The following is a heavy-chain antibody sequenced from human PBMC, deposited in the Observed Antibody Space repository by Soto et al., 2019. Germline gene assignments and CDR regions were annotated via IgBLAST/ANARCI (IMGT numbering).Heavy chain of an antibody. J-gene: IGHJ6*01. CDR1: GFTFSSYG. V-gene: IGHV3-30*18. Sequence: QVQLVESGGGVVQPGRSLRLSCAASGFTFSSYGMHWVRQAPGKGLEWVAVISYDGSNKYYADSVKGRFTISRDNSKNTLYLQMNSLRAEDTAVYYCAKGSSGWFSPYYGMDVW. CDR3: AKGSSGWFSPYYGMDV. CDR2: ISYDGSNK. D-gene: IGHD6-19*01.